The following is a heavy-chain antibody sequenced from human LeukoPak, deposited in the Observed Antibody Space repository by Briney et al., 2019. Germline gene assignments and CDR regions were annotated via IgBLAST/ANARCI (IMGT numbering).Heavy chain of an antibody. CDR3: ARGRMAESATGAFDI. D-gene: IGHD2-15*01. CDR1: GDSISNNF. Sequence: SETLSLTRTVSGDSISNNFWTWVRQPPGKGLEWIGYIYGSGSTNYNPSLESRVTMSVDTSTNQFSLKLSSVTAADTAVYYCARGRMAESATGAFDIWGQGTIVTVSS. J-gene: IGHJ3*02. V-gene: IGHV4-59*01. CDR2: IYGSGST.